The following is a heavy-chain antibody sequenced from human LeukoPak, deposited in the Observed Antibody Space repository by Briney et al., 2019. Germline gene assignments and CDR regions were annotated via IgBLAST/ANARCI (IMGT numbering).Heavy chain of an antibody. V-gene: IGHV3-30*18. D-gene: IGHD5-18*01. CDR1: GFTFSSYG. CDR2: ISYDGSNK. J-gene: IGHJ4*02. CDR3: AKALSGYSYGYGY. Sequence: GGSLRLSCAASGFTFSSYGMHWVRQAPGKGLEWVAVISYDGSNKYYADSVKGRFTISRDNSKNTLYLQMNSLRAEDTAVYYCAKALSGYSYGYGYWGQGTLVTVSS.